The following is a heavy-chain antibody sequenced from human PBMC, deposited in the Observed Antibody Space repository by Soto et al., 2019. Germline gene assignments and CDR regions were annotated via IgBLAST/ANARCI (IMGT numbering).Heavy chain of an antibody. CDR3: ARGGQDFWSGPFDY. V-gene: IGHV4-4*07. Sequence: PSETLSLTCTVSDGSISTYFCNWIRQPAGKGLEWIGRIDNSGNTNYNPSLKSRVTMSADTSRNQSSLKLNSVTAADTAVYYCARGGQDFWSGPFDYWGQGALVTV. CDR1: DGSISTYF. D-gene: IGHD3-3*01. CDR2: IDNSGNT. J-gene: IGHJ4*02.